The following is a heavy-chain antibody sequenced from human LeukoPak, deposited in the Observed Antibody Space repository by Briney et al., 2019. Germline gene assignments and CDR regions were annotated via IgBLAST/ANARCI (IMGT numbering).Heavy chain of an antibody. CDR1: GGSFSGYY. J-gene: IGHJ4*02. CDR3: ARSVVVPAAHKKYYDY. CDR2: INHSGST. D-gene: IGHD2-2*01. Sequence: SETLSLTCAVYGGSFSGYYWSWIRQPPGKGLEWIGEINHSGSTNYNPSLKSRVTISVDTSKNQFSLKLSSVTAADTAVYYCARSVVVPAAHKKYYDYWGQETLVTVSS. V-gene: IGHV4-34*01.